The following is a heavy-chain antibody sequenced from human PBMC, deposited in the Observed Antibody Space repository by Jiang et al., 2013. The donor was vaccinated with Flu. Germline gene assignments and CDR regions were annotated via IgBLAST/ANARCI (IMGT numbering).Heavy chain of an antibody. CDR2: IFYSGSA. D-gene: IGHD2-8*02. J-gene: IGHJ4*02. Sequence: GLVKPSETLSLTCTVSGGSINSYYWSWIRQPPGKGLEWIGYIFYSGSANYNPSLKSRVAISVDTFKNEFSLTVTSVTAADTAVYYCARGPGGTGYFAHYYWGQGTLVTVSS. CDR3: ARGPGGTGYFAHYY. V-gene: IGHV4-59*01. CDR1: GGSINSYY.